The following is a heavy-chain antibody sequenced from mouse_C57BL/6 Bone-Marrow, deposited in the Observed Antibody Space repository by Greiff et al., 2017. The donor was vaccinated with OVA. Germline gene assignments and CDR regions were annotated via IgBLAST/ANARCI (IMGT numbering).Heavy chain of an antibody. V-gene: IGHV5-17*01. Sequence: EVQLVESGGGLVKPGGSLKLSCAASGFTFSDYGMHWVRQAPEKGLEWVAYISSGSSTIYYADTVKCRFTISRDNAKNTLFLPMTSLRSEDTAMYYCARPRGPVFDYGGQGTTLTVSS. J-gene: IGHJ2*01. CDR1: GFTFSDYG. CDR3: ARPRGPVFDY. CDR2: ISSGSSTI. D-gene: IGHD2-10*02.